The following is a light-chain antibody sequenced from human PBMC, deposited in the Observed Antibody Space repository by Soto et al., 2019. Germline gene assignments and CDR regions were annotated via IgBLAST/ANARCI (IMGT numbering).Light chain of an antibody. V-gene: IGKV1-5*01. CDR2: DAC. J-gene: IGKJ1*01. CDR3: KQYAYYPWT. CDR1: QSLSGW. Sequence: DIQLTQIPSTLSASIGDRVTITCRASQSLSGWLAWYQQTPGKAPQLLIFDACRLESGVPSSFRGSGSGTEFTLTLRKLQSGDSATFYCKQYAYYPWTFGRGNKV.